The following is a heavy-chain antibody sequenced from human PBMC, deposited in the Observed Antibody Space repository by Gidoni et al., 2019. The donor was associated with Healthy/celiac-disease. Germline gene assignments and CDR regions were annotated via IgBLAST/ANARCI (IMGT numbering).Heavy chain of an antibody. CDR3: ARDTPGGIRGHDAFDI. Sequence: EVQLVESGGGLVQPGGSLRLSCAASGFTFSSYWMHWVRQAPGKGLVWVSRINSDGSSTSYADSVKGRFTSSRDNAKNTLYLQMNSLRAEDTAVYYCARDTPGGIRGHDAFDIWGQGTMVTVSS. CDR2: INSDGSST. V-gene: IGHV3-74*01. J-gene: IGHJ3*02. CDR1: GFTFSSYW. D-gene: IGHD3-16*01.